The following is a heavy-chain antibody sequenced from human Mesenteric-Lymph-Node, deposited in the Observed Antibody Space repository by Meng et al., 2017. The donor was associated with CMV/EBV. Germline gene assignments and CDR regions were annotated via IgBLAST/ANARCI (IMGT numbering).Heavy chain of an antibody. CDR3: ARGSSPYSSSYGMDV. D-gene: IGHD6-6*01. V-gene: IGHV3-7*01. Sequence: SCAASGFTFSSYWMSWVRQAPGKGLEWVANIKQDGSEKYYVDSVKGRFTISRDNAKNSLYLQMNSLRAEDTAVYYCARGSSPYSSSYGMDVWGQGTTVTVSS. J-gene: IGHJ6*02. CDR2: IKQDGSEK. CDR1: GFTFSSYW.